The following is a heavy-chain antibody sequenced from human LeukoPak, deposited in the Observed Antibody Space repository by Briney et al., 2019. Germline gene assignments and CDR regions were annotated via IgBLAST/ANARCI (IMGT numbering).Heavy chain of an antibody. CDR3: ARDRYDFWSGYISANYGYFDY. V-gene: IGHV3-11*04. Sequence: GGSLRLSCAASGFTFSDYYMSWIRQAPGKGLEWVSYISSSGSTIYYADSVKGRFTISRDNSKNTLYLQMNSLRAEDTAVYYCARDRYDFWSGYISANYGYFDYWGQGTLVTVSS. CDR1: GFTFSDYY. D-gene: IGHD3-3*01. CDR2: ISSSGSTI. J-gene: IGHJ4*02.